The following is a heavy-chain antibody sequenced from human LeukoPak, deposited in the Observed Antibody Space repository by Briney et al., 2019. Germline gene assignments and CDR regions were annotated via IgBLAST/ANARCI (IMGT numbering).Heavy chain of an antibody. CDR1: GFTVSSDY. CDR2: IYSGGST. CDR3: ARNWFDP. J-gene: IGHJ5*02. Sequence: GGSLRLSCAASGFTVSSDYTSWVRQAPGKGLEWVSVIYSGGSTYYADSVKGRFTISRDKSKNTVYLQMNSLRFEDTAMYYCARNWFDPWGQGTLVTVSS. V-gene: IGHV3-53*05.